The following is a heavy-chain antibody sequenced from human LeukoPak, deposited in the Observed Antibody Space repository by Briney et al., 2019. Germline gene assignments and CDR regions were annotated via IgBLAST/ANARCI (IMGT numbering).Heavy chain of an antibody. CDR3: ARDCHIAGVPNWFDP. J-gene: IGHJ5*02. Sequence: PSETLSLTCTVSGGSISSNNFYWGWLRQTPGKGLEWIGNIYDSGSTYYNPSLKSRVTISGDASKNQLSLKLSSVTAADTAVYYCARDCHIAGVPNWFDPWGQGTLVTVSS. CDR1: GGSISSNNFY. D-gene: IGHD6-13*01. V-gene: IGHV4-39*07. CDR2: IYDSGST.